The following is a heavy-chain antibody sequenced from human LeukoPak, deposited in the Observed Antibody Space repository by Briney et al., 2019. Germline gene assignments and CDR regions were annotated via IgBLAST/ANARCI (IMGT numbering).Heavy chain of an antibody. J-gene: IGHJ4*02. V-gene: IGHV3-23*01. D-gene: IGHD4-17*01. CDR3: AKSGFLTVTNAPFFFDY. Sequence: GGSLRLSCAASGFTFSSYAMSWVRQAPGKGLEWVSAISGSGGSTYYADSVKGRFTISRDNSKNTLYLQMNSLRAEDTAVYYCAKSGFLTVTNAPFFFDYWGQGTLVTVSS. CDR1: GFTFSSYA. CDR2: ISGSGGST.